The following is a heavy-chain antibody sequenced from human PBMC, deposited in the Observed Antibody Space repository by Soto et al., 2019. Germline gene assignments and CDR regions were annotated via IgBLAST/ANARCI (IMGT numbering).Heavy chain of an antibody. Sequence: SETLSLTCTVSGGSVSSGSYYWSWIRQPPGKGLEWIGYIYYSGSTNYNPSLKSRVTISVDTSKNQFSLKLSSVTAADTAVYYCARAPDYGSINWFDPWGQGTLVTVSS. D-gene: IGHD4-17*01. J-gene: IGHJ5*02. CDR2: IYYSGST. CDR3: ARAPDYGSINWFDP. V-gene: IGHV4-61*01. CDR1: GGSVSSGSYY.